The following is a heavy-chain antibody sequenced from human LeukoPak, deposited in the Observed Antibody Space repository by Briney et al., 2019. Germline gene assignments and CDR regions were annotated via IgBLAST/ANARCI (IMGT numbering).Heavy chain of an antibody. CDR3: ATDRNSGKYYDY. CDR2: IYYDGSNQ. V-gene: IGHV3-33*01. J-gene: IGHJ4*02. Sequence: GGSLRLSCVVSGLRFRNYGMHWVRQAPGKGLEWVAVIYYDGSNQYYVDSVKGRFTVSRDNAKNTLYLQMDSLRAEDTAVYYCATDRNSGKYYDYWGQGTLVTVSS. CDR1: GLRFRNYG. D-gene: IGHD1-26*01.